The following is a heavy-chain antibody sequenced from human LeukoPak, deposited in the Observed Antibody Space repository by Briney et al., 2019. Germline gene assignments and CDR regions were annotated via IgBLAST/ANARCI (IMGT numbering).Heavy chain of an antibody. V-gene: IGHV3-48*04. Sequence: PGGSLRLSCAASGFTFSSYSMNWVRQAPGKGLEWVSYISSSSSTIYYADSVKGRFTISRDNAKNSLYLQMNSLRAEDTAVYYCAREREMRYSSSWYPFDYWGHGTLITVSS. CDR3: AREREMRYSSSWYPFDY. J-gene: IGHJ4*01. CDR1: GFTFSSYS. CDR2: ISSSSSTI. D-gene: IGHD6-13*01.